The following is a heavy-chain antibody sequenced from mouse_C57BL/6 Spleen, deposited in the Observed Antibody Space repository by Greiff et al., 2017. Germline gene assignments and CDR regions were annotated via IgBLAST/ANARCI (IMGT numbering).Heavy chain of an antibody. CDR2: IDPSDSET. V-gene: IGHV1-52*01. J-gene: IGHJ4*01. CDR1: GYTFTSYW. D-gene: IGHD1-1*01. Sequence: QVHVKQPGAELVRPGSSVKLSCKASGYTFTSYWMHWVKQRPIQGLEWIGNIDPSDSETHYNQKFKDKATLTVDKSSSTAYMQLSSLTSEDSAVYYCALITTVVAGDAMDYWGQGTSVTVSS. CDR3: ALITTVVAGDAMDY.